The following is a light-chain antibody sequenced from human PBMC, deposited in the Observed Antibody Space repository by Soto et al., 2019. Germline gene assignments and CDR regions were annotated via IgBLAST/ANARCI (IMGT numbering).Light chain of an antibody. V-gene: IGKV3-11*01. Sequence: EIVLTQSPATLSSSPGERATLSCRASQTVSSKLAWYQHKPGQAPRLLIYDTSNRATGIPARFSGSGSGTDFTLTISSLEPEDFAVYYCHQRKSWPLTFGQGTKVEIK. J-gene: IGKJ1*01. CDR2: DTS. CDR1: QTVSSK. CDR3: HQRKSWPLT.